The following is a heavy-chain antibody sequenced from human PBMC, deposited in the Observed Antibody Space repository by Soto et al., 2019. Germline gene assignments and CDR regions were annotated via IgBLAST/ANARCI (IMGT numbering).Heavy chain of an antibody. V-gene: IGHV3-23*01. CDR1: GFTFSSYA. CDR3: ARGARHSSDDSSGYRPFDY. Sequence: PGGSLRLSCAASGFTFSSYAMSWVRQAPGKGLEWVSAISGSGGSTYYADSVKGRFTISRDNSKNTLYLQMNSLRAEDTAVYYCARGARHSSDDSSGYRPFDYWGQGTLVTVSS. D-gene: IGHD3-22*01. J-gene: IGHJ4*02. CDR2: ISGSGGST.